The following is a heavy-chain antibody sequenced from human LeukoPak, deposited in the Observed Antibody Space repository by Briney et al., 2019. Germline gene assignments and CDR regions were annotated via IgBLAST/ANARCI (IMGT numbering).Heavy chain of an antibody. Sequence: ETGGSLRLSCAASGFTFSSYSMNWVRQAPGKGLGWVSSISSGSSYIYYADSVKGRFTISRDNAKNSLYLQMNSLRAEDTAVYYCARDELPPVVPATAISYYFDYWGQGTLVTVSS. CDR3: ARDELPPVVPATAISYYFDY. J-gene: IGHJ4*02. CDR2: ISSGSSYI. CDR1: GFTFSSYS. V-gene: IGHV3-21*01. D-gene: IGHD2-2*01.